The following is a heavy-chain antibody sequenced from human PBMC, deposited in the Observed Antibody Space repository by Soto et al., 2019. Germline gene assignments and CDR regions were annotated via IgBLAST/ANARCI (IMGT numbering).Heavy chain of an antibody. CDR3: ARTVGGATSWHIDY. J-gene: IGHJ4*02. CDR2: IYYSGST. CDR1: GGSISSGGYY. V-gene: IGHV4-31*03. D-gene: IGHD1-26*01. Sequence: SETLSLTCTVSGGSISSGGYYWSWIRQHPGKGLEWIGYIYYSGSTYYNPSLKSRVTISVDTSKNQFSLKLSSVTAADTAVYYCARTVGGATSWHIDYWGQGTLVTVSS.